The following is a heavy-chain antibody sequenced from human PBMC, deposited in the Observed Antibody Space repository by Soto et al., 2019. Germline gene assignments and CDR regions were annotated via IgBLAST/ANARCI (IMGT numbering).Heavy chain of an antibody. D-gene: IGHD1-26*01. CDR3: AKEQTSQFSGPLDY. Sequence: PGGSLRLSCAASGFTFDDYTMHWVRQAPGKGLEWVSLISWDGGSTYYADSVKGRFTISRDNSKNSLYLQMNSLRTEDTALYYCAKEQTSQFSGPLDYWGQGTLVTVSS. CDR1: GFTFDDYT. J-gene: IGHJ4*02. CDR2: ISWDGGST. V-gene: IGHV3-43*01.